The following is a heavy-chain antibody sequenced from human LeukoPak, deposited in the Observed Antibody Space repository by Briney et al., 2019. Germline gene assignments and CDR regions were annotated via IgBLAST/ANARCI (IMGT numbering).Heavy chain of an antibody. D-gene: IGHD5-12*01. J-gene: IGHJ4*02. V-gene: IGHV4-39*01. Sequence: KPSETLSLTCTVSGGSISSSSYYWGWIRQPPGKGLEWIGSIYYSGSTYYNPSLKSRVTISVDTSKNQFSLKLSSVTAADTAVYYCARLGSNLHKVATRLIDYWGQGTLVTVSS. CDR1: GGSISSSSYY. CDR2: IYYSGST. CDR3: ARLGSNLHKVATRLIDY.